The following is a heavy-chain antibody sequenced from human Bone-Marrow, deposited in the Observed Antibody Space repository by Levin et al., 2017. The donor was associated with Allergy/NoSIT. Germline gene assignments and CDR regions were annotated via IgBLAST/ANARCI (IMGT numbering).Heavy chain of an antibody. CDR2: IKQDGGQK. CDR3: VRVRGWDLGAFDF. Sequence: LSLTCAASEFTFGDYWMHWFRQAPGGGLEWVANIKQDGGQKNYVGSVRGRFTISRDNAKNSLYLQMNSLRAEDTAVYYCVRVRGWDLGAFDFWGQGTMVTVSS. CDR1: EFTFGDYW. V-gene: IGHV3-7*01. D-gene: IGHD6-19*01. J-gene: IGHJ3*01.